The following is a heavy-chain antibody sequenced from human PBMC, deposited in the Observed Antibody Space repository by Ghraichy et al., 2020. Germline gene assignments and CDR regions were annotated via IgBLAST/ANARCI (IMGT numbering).Heavy chain of an antibody. V-gene: IGHV3-23*01. J-gene: IGHJ4*02. CDR1: GFTFGSYA. D-gene: IGHD3-10*01. Sequence: GGSLRLSCAASGFTFGSYAMSWVRQAPGKGLEWVSAISASGGSTYYADSVKGRFTISRDNSKNTLYLQMNSLRAEDTAVYYCAKDGLLWFGEGGFDYWGQGTLVTVSS. CDR3: AKDGLLWFGEGGFDY. CDR2: ISASGGST.